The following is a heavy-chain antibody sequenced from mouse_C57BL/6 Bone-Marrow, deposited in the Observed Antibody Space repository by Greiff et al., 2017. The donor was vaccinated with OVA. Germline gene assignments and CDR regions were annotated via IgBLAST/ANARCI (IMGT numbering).Heavy chain of an antibody. CDR1: GYTFTSYG. V-gene: IGHV1-81*01. Sequence: QVQLQQSVAELARPGASVKLSCKASGYTFTSYGISWVKQRTGQGLEWIGEIYPRSGNTYYNEKFKGKATLTADKSSSTAYMELRSLTSEDSAVYFCARSYYYRGYFDVWGTGTTVTVSA. D-gene: IGHD2-12*01. J-gene: IGHJ1*03. CDR3: ARSYYYRGYFDV. CDR2: IYPRSGNT.